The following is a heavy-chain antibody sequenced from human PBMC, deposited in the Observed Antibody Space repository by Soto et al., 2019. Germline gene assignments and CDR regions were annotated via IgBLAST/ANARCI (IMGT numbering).Heavy chain of an antibody. J-gene: IGHJ4*02. V-gene: IGHV4-34*01. CDR2: INHRGST. Sequence: SETLSLTCAVYGGSFSDYYWNWVRQPPGKGLEWIGKINHRGSTNYNPSLKSRVTISVDRSKNQIPLKLSSVTAADAAVYYCARGYGPIDYWGQGTLVTVGS. D-gene: IGHD3-10*01. CDR3: ARGYGPIDY. CDR1: GGSFSDYY.